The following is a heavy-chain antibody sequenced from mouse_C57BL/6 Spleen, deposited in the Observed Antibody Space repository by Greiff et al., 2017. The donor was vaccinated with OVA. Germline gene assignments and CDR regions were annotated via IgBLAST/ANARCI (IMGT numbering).Heavy chain of an antibody. D-gene: IGHD2-4*01. CDR2: IDPSDSYT. CDR3: ARGGLRDAMDY. V-gene: IGHV1-59*01. CDR1: GYTFTSYW. Sequence: QVQLQQSGAELVRPGTSVKLSCKASGYTFTSYWMHWVKQRPGQGLEWIGVIDPSDSYTNYNHKFKGKATLTVDTSSSTAYMQLSSLTSEDSAVDYCARGGLRDAMDYWGQGTSVTVSS. J-gene: IGHJ4*01.